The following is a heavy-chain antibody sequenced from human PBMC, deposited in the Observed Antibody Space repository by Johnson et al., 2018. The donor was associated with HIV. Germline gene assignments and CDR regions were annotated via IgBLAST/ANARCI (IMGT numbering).Heavy chain of an antibody. D-gene: IGHD6-19*01. CDR3: ARGDSSGWYRYAFDI. J-gene: IGHJ3*02. V-gene: IGHV3-30*03. Sequence: QVQLVESGGGVVQPGRSLRLSCVASGFTFISYGMHWVRQAPGKGLEWVASISSAGNNKYFADSFTGRVTISRDNSKNTRYLQMNSLRAEDTAVYYCARGDSSGWYRYAFDIWGQVTMVTVSS. CDR1: GFTFISYG. CDR2: ISSAGNNK.